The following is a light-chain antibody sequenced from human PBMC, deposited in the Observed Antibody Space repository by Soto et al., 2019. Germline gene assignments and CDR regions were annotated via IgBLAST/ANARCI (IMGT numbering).Light chain of an antibody. J-gene: IGKJ4*01. CDR3: QQRSNWLT. CDR1: QSVSSY. CDR2: DAS. Sequence: EIVLTQSPATLSLSPGERTTLSCRASQSVSSYLAWYQQKPGQAPRLLIYDASNRATGIPARFSGSWSGTDFTFTISSLEPEDFAVYYCQQRSNWLTFGGGTKVDIK. V-gene: IGKV3-11*01.